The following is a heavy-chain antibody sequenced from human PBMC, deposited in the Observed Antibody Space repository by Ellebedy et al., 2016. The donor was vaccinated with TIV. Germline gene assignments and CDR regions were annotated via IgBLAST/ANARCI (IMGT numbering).Heavy chain of an antibody. CDR1: GFTFSSYS. CDR2: IYTSGGTI. CDR3: AVALPGN. J-gene: IGHJ4*02. V-gene: IGHV3-48*04. D-gene: IGHD1-1*01. Sequence: PGGSLRLSCVASGFTFSSYSMNWVRQAPGKGLEWIAYIYTSGGTIYADSVKGRFTISRDNAKNSLYLQMNSLRAEDTAVYYCAVALPGNWGQGTLVTVSS.